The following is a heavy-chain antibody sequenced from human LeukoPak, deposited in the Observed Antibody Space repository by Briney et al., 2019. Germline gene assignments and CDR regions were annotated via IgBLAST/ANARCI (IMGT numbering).Heavy chain of an antibody. Sequence: GGSLRLSCAASGFTFSSYAMTCVRQAPGKGLEWVSSITGNGRGTSYGDSVRGRFTVSRDNSKNTLYLQMNSLRAEDTALYYCGMDPNGDYVGAFDFWGQGTLVTVSS. CDR3: GMDPNGDYVGAFDF. J-gene: IGHJ3*01. D-gene: IGHD4-17*01. CDR1: GFTFSSYA. V-gene: IGHV3-23*01. CDR2: ITGNGRGT.